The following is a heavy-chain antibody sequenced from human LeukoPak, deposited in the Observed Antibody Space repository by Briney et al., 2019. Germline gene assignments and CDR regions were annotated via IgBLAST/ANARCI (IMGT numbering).Heavy chain of an antibody. CDR3: ARETVAGTFDY. Sequence: GGSLRLSCAASGFTFSDYYISWIRQAPGKGLEWVSDISSSGDIISYADSVKGRFIISRDYAKESLHLQMNSLRVEDSAVYYCARETVAGTFDYWGQGTQVTVSS. V-gene: IGHV3-11*01. CDR1: GFTFSDYY. D-gene: IGHD6-19*01. J-gene: IGHJ4*02. CDR2: ISSSGDII.